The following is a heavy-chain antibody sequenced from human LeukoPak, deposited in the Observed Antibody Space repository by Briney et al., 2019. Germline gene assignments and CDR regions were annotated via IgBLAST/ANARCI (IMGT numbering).Heavy chain of an antibody. Sequence: ASAKVSCKASGSTFATYYMHWVRQAPGQGLEWMGMMNPSGGTTTYAQKFQDRVTMTSDTSTSTVYMELSSLRSEDTAVYYCAAVSDGDSNPDYWGQGTLVTVSS. V-gene: IGHV1-46*01. J-gene: IGHJ4*02. CDR2: MNPSGGTT. CDR1: GSTFATYY. D-gene: IGHD4-17*01. CDR3: AAVSDGDSNPDY.